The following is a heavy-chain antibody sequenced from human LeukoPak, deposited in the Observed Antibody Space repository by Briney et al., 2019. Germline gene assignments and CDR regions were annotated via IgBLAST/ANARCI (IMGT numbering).Heavy chain of an antibody. J-gene: IGHJ4*02. D-gene: IGHD5-24*01. Sequence: PSETLSLTCSVSGGSLSSSSYYWGWIRQSPGQGLEWIGSVSYRENTYYNPSLKSRVTISVDTSKNQFSLKLSSVTAADTAVYYCASGRWLQLGVIDYWGQGTLVTVSS. CDR2: VSYRENT. CDR1: GGSLSSSSYY. CDR3: ASGRWLQLGVIDY. V-gene: IGHV4-39*07.